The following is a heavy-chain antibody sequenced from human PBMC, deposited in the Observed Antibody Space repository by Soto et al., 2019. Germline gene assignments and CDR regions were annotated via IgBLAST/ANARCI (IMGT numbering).Heavy chain of an antibody. D-gene: IGHD2-2*01. CDR2: ISAYNGNT. V-gene: IGHV1-18*01. Sequence: QVQLVQSGAAVKKPGASVKVSCKASGYTFTSYGISWVRQAPGQGLEWMGWISAYNGNTNYAQKLQGRVTMTADTSTSTAYMELRSLRSDDTAVYYCARDLGGVGVPAALLSWDFVYWGQGTLVTVSS. J-gene: IGHJ4*02. CDR1: GYTFTSYG. CDR3: ARDLGGVGVPAALLSWDFVY.